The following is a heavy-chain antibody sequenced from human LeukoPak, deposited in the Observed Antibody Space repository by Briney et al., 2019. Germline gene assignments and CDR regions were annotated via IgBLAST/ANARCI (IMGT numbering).Heavy chain of an antibody. CDR2: ISAYNGNT. J-gene: IGHJ3*02. CDR1: GYTFTSYD. D-gene: IGHD3-10*01. CDR3: AATGALITMLI. Sequence: ASVRVSCKASGYTFTSYDINWVRQAPGQGLEWMGWISAYNGNTNYAQKLQGRVTMTTDTSTSTAYMELRSLRSDDTAVYYCAATGALITMLIWGQGTMVTVSS. V-gene: IGHV1-18*01.